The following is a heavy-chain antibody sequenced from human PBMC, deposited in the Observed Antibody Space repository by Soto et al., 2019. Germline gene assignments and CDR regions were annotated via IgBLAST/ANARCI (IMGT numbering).Heavy chain of an antibody. J-gene: IGHJ4*02. CDR3: VKSSGGYYSPFEH. CDR2: ISWNSGTI. V-gene: IGHV3-9*01. D-gene: IGHD3-22*01. CDR1: GFTFDDYA. Sequence: EVQLVESGGGLVQPGRSLRLSCAASGFTFDDYAMHGVRQAPGKGLEWVSGISWNSGTIYYADSVKGRFPISRDNAENSLYLQMSSMRAEDTALYSCVKSSGGYYSPFEHWGQGILVTVSS.